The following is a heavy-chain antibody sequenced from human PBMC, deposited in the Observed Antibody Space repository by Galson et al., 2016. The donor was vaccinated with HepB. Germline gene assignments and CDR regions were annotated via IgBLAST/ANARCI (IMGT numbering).Heavy chain of an antibody. CDR1: GFTFSTYG. J-gene: IGHJ6*04. CDR2: ISRSGDST. D-gene: IGHD1-26*01. CDR3: VQGSTAPAV. V-gene: IGHV3-23*01. Sequence: SLRLSCAVTGFTFSTYGMTWVRQAPGKGLEVVSSISRSGDSTDYADSVKGRFTISRDNSKNTLSLQMNSLTADDTAIYYCVQGSTAPAVWGKGTTVTVSS.